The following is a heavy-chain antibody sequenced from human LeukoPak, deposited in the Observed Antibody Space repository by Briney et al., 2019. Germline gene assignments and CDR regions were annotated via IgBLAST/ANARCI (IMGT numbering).Heavy chain of an antibody. CDR1: GGSISSYY. Sequence: PSETLSLTCTVSGGSISSYYWSWIRQPAGKGLEWIGRIYTSGSTNYNPSLKSRVTISVDTSKKQFSLKLSSVTAADTAVYYCARGTTIVGATRGNWFDPWGQGTLVTVSS. J-gene: IGHJ5*02. CDR3: ARGTTIVGATRGNWFDP. V-gene: IGHV4-4*07. CDR2: IYTSGST. D-gene: IGHD1-26*01.